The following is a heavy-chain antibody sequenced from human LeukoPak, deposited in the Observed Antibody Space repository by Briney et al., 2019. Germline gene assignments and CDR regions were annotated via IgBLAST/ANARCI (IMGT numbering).Heavy chain of an antibody. CDR2: IIPIFGTA. CDR3: ARAAKDYYGSGSYSLWSDLDY. J-gene: IGHJ4*02. D-gene: IGHD3-10*01. V-gene: IGHV1-69*05. Sequence: SVKVSCKASGGTFSSYAISWVRQAPGQGLEWMGGIIPIFGTANYAQKFQGRVTITTDESTSTAYMELSSLRFEDTAVYYCARAAKDYYGSGSYSLWSDLDYWGQGTLVTVSS. CDR1: GGTFSSYA.